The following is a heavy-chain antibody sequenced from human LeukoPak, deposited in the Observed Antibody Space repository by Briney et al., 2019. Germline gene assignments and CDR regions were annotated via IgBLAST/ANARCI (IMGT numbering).Heavy chain of an antibody. D-gene: IGHD6-13*01. CDR2: ISGNGGNT. CDR1: GFTFSTFA. V-gene: IGHV3-23*01. CDR3: ARALYSSSWYYFDY. Sequence: GGSLRLSCAASGFTFSTFAMSWVRQAPGKGLEWVSGISGNGGNTYYADSVRGRFTISRDNSKNTLALQMSSLRADDTAMYYCARALYSSSWYYFDYWGQGTLVTVSS. J-gene: IGHJ4*02.